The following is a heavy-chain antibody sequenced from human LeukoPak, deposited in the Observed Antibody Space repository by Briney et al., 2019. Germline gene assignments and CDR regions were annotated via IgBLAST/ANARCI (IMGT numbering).Heavy chain of an antibody. CDR3: ARVGRIITMVRGVYYYYGMDV. CDR2: ISSSGSTI. V-gene: IGHV3-11*01. J-gene: IGHJ6*02. CDR1: GFTFSDYY. D-gene: IGHD3-10*01. Sequence: GGSLRLSCAASGFTFSDYYMSWIRQAPGKGLEWVSYISSSGSTIYYADSVKGRFTISRDNAKNSLYLQMNSLRAEDTAVYYCARVGRIITMVRGVYYYYGMDVWGQGTTVTVSS.